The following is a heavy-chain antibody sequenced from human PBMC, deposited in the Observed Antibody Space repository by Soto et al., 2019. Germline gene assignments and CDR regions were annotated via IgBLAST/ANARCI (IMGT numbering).Heavy chain of an antibody. CDR2: ITTSSSNR. CDR1: GFTFITYG. J-gene: IGHJ4*02. V-gene: IGHV3-48*01. Sequence: EVKLVESGGDLVQPGGSLRLSCAASGFTFITYGRNWVRQAPGKGLEWRSYITTSSSNRLYADSVKGRFTISRDDAKNSLYLHMDSRRAEDTAVYYCARDPGYCSSTSCYGGAFDHWGQGTLVTVSS. CDR3: ARDPGYCSSTSCYGGAFDH. D-gene: IGHD2-2*01.